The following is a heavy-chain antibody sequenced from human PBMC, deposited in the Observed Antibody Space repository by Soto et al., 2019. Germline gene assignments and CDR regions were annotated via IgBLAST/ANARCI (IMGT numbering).Heavy chain of an antibody. CDR3: ATSSEKSLYSSTYWFDP. Sequence: TLSLTCTVSGVSIFTSTYYWGWIRQPPGKGLEWIGSINSSGRTYYNPSLKSRVTISVDTSKNPFSVNLNSVTAADTSVYFCATSSEKSLYSSTYWFDPWGQGTLVTVSS. CDR2: INSSGRT. J-gene: IGHJ5*02. CDR1: GVSIFTSTYY. V-gene: IGHV4-39*01. D-gene: IGHD6-19*01.